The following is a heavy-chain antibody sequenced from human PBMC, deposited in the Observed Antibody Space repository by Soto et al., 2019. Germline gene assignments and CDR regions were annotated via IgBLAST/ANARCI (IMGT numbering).Heavy chain of an antibody. CDR1: GFTFTAYS. D-gene: IGHD6-19*01. V-gene: IGHV3-21*01. CDR3: ARGEYSSAFDY. J-gene: IGHJ4*02. CDR2: ITSGRTYI. Sequence: GGSLRLSCAASGFTFTAYSMNWVRQAPGKGLEWVSTITSGRTYIYYADSVKGRVTISRDNAKKLLYLQLTTLRAEDTAVYYCARGEYSSAFDYWGRGPWSPSPQ.